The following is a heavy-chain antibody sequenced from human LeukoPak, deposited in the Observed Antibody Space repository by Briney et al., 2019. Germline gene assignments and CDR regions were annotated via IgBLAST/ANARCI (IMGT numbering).Heavy chain of an antibody. D-gene: IGHD6-6*01. CDR3: AREEVRVSSSANWFDP. J-gene: IGHJ5*02. V-gene: IGHV1-2*02. Sequence: ASVKVSCEASGYTFTGYYMHWVRQAPGQGLEWMGWINPNSGGTSYAQKFQGRVTMTRDMSTSTVYMELSSLRSEDTAVYYCAREEVRVSSSANWFDPWGQGTLVTVSS. CDR2: INPNSGGT. CDR1: GYTFTGYY.